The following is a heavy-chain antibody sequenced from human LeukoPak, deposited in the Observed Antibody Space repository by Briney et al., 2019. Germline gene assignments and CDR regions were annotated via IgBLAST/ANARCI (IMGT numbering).Heavy chain of an antibody. Sequence: SETLSLTCTVSGGSISSYYWSWIRQPPGKGLEWIGYIYYSGSTNYNPSLKSRVTISVDTSKNQFSLKLSSVTAADTAVYYCAREWYEMVRGVTHNWIDPWGQGTLVTVSS. CDR2: IYYSGST. CDR1: GGSISSYY. CDR3: AREWYEMVRGVTHNWIDP. V-gene: IGHV4-59*01. J-gene: IGHJ5*02. D-gene: IGHD3-10*01.